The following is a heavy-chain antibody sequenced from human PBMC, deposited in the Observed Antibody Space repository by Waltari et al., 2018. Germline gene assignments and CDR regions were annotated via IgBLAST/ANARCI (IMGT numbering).Heavy chain of an antibody. CDR2: ISSSSSTI. D-gene: IGHD3-3*01. CDR1: GCTFSSYS. V-gene: IGHV3-48*04. J-gene: IGHJ4*02. CDR3: ARTGRDFWSGSPYYFDY. Sequence: EVQLVESGGGLVQPGGSLRLSCAASGCTFSSYSMNWVRQAPGKGLEWVSYISSSSSTIYAADSVKGGFTIARDNAKHSLYLQRNRLRAEDTAVYYCARTGRDFWSGSPYYFDYWGQGTLVTVSS.